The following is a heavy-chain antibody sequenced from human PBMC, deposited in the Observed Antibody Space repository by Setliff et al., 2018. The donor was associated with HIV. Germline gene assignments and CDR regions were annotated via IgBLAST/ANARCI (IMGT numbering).Heavy chain of an antibody. Sequence: PSETLSLTCTVSGGSISSYYWSWIRQPPGKGLEWIGYIYYSGSTNYNPSLKSRVTISVGTSKNQFSLKLSSVTAADTAVYYCAREGYYDRADAFDIWGQGTMVTVSS. CDR1: GGSISSYY. D-gene: IGHD3-22*01. CDR2: IYYSGST. V-gene: IGHV4-59*01. CDR3: AREGYYDRADAFDI. J-gene: IGHJ3*02.